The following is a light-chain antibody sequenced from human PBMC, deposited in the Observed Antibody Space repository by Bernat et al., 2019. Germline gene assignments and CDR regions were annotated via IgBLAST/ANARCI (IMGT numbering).Light chain of an antibody. CDR2: AAS. V-gene: IGKV1-39*01. CDR1: QSISRD. Sequence: DIQMTQSPSSLSASVGDRVTITCRASQSISRDLNWYQQKPGKAPKLLIYAASSLQSGVPSRFSGSGSGTDFTLTISSLQPEDFAIYYCQQTYSTPITFGQATRLEIK. J-gene: IGKJ5*01. CDR3: QQTYSTPIT.